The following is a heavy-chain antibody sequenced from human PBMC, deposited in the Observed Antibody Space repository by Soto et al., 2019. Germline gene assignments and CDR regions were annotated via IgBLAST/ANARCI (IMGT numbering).Heavy chain of an antibody. CDR2: ISSSSSII. V-gene: IGHV3-48*02. J-gene: IGHJ6*02. Sequence: GGSLRLSCAASGFTFRSYSMNWVRQAPGKGLEWVSYISSSSSIIYYADSVKGRFTISRDNAKNSLYLQMNSLRDEDTAVYYCARGGDVLAGYTYYGMDVWGQGTTVTVSS. D-gene: IGHD3-9*01. CDR1: GFTFRSYS. CDR3: ARGGDVLAGYTYYGMDV.